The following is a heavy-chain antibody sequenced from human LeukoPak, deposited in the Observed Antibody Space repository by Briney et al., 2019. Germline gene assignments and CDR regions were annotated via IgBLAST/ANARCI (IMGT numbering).Heavy chain of an antibody. D-gene: IGHD6-19*01. CDR3: ARNQAVAANRGAFDI. V-gene: IGHV4-28*01. CDR1: GYSISSNNW. J-gene: IGHJ3*02. Sequence: PSDTLSLTCAVSGYSISSNNWWAWIRQSPGKGLEWIGYTYYNGNTYYNPYTPSLTSRVTMSVDTSKNQFSLKLDSVTEIDTAMYYCARNQAVAANRGAFDIWGQGTMVTVSS. CDR2: TYYNGNT.